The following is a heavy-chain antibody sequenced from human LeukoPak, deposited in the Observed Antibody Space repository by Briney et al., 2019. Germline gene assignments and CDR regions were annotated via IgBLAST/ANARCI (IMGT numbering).Heavy chain of an antibody. CDR2: INTNTGNP. J-gene: IGHJ6*02. D-gene: IGHD2-2*01. CDR3: ARRYCSSTSCYASYYYYGMDV. V-gene: IGHV7-4-1*02. Sequence: ASVTVSCKASGYTFTSYAMNWVRQAPGQGLEWMGWINTNTGNPTYAQGFTGRFVFSLDTSVSTAYLQVSSLKAEDTAVYYCARRYCSSTSCYASYYYYGMDVWGQGTTVTVSS. CDR1: GYTFTSYA.